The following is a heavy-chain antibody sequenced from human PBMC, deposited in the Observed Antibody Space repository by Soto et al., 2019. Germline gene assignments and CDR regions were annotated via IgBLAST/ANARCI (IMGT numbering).Heavy chain of an antibody. V-gene: IGHV3-33*01. CDR1: GFTFSSYG. Sequence: GGSLRLSCAASGFTFSSYGMHWVRQAPGKGLVWVAVIWYDGSNKYYADSVKGRFTISRDNSKNTLYLQMNSLRAEDTAVYYCAREDYYYGMDVWGQGTTVTVSS. CDR2: IWYDGSNK. CDR3: AREDYYYGMDV. J-gene: IGHJ6*02.